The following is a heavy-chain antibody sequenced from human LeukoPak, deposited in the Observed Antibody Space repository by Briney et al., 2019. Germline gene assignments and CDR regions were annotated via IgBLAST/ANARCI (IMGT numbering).Heavy chain of an antibody. Sequence: ASVKVSCKASGGTFSSYAISWVRQAPGQGLEWMGRIIPIFGTANHAQKFQGRVTITTDESTSTAYMELSSLRSEDTAVYYCARSDSSGRYYFDYWGQGTLVAVSS. CDR2: IIPIFGTA. D-gene: IGHD3-22*01. V-gene: IGHV1-69*05. CDR1: GGTFSSYA. J-gene: IGHJ4*02. CDR3: ARSDSSGRYYFDY.